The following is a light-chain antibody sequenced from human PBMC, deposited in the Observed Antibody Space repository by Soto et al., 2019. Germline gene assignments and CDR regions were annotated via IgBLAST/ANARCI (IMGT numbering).Light chain of an antibody. J-gene: IGKJ1*01. V-gene: IGKV3-15*01. CDR2: GAS. CDR1: QSVSSN. CDR3: QQYNNWPRT. Sequence: EIVMTQSPATLSVSPGERATLSCRASQSVSSNLAWYQQKPGQAPRLLIYGASTRATGIPARFSGSGSGPEFTLTISSLQYEDFAVYYCQQYNNWPRTFGQGTKVEIK.